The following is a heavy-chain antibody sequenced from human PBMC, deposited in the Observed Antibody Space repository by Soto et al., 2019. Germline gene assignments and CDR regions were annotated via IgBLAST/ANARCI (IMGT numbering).Heavy chain of an antibody. CDR1: GGSFSGYY. CDR2: INHSGST. Sequence: SETLSLTCAVYGGSFSGYYWSWIRQPPGKGLDWIGEINHSGSTNYNPSLKSRVTISVDTSKNQFFLKLSSVTAADTAVYYCARSQIHYDILTGYQLYYFDYWGQGTLVTVSS. V-gene: IGHV4-34*01. D-gene: IGHD3-9*01. CDR3: ARSQIHYDILTGYQLYYFDY. J-gene: IGHJ4*02.